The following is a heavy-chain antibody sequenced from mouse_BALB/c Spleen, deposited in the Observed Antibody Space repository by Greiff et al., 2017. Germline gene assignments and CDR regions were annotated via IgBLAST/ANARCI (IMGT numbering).Heavy chain of an antibody. CDR2: IWSDGST. Sequence: VKLVESGPDLVAPSQSLSITCTVSGFSLTSYGVHWVRQPPGKGLEWLVVIWSDGSTTYNSALKSRLSISKDNSKSQVFLKMNSLQTDDTAMYYCARHGYGSSGGFAYWGQGTLVTVSA. J-gene: IGHJ3*01. CDR3: ARHGYGSSGGFAY. D-gene: IGHD1-1*01. CDR1: GFSLTSYG. V-gene: IGHV2-6-2*01.